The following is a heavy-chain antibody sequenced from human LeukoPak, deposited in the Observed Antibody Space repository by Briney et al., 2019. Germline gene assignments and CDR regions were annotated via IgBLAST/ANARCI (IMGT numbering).Heavy chain of an antibody. CDR1: GFTFSSYG. J-gene: IGHJ6*03. CDR2: IRYDGSNK. CDR3: AREIGGWSPTYYYYCYMDV. V-gene: IGHV3-30*02. D-gene: IGHD6-19*01. Sequence: GGSLRLSCAASGFTFSSYGMHWVRQAPGKGLEWVAFIRYDGSNKYYADSVKGRFTISRDNSKNTLYLQMNSLRAEDTAVYYCAREIGGWSPTYYYYCYMDVWGKGTTVTVSS.